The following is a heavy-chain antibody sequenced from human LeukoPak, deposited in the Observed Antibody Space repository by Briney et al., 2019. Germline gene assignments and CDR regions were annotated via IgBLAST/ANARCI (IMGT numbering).Heavy chain of an antibody. CDR2: VSHTGDT. Sequence: SETLSLTCAVYGDSFTYYHWTWIRQSPGRGLEWIGEVSHTGDTDYNPSLKNRLTISMDTSNKQFSLRLTSVTAADTAVYYCARTPGAFDFWGQGTLVTVSS. J-gene: IGHJ4*02. CDR1: GDSFTYYH. CDR3: ARTPGAFDF. V-gene: IGHV4-34*01. D-gene: IGHD2-15*01.